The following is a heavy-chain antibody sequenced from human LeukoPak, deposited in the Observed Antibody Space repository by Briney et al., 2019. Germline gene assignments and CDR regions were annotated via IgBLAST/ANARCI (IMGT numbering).Heavy chain of an antibody. CDR1: GFTFDDYA. V-gene: IGHV3-9*01. Sequence: GGSLRLSCAASGFTFDDYAMHWVRQAPGKGLEWVSGISWNSGSIGYADSVKGRFTISRDNAKNSLYLQMNSLRAEDTALYYCAKDRRSSSRSDWRTAFGIWGQGTMVTVSS. CDR2: ISWNSGSI. D-gene: IGHD6-13*01. J-gene: IGHJ3*02. CDR3: AKDRRSSSRSDWRTAFGI.